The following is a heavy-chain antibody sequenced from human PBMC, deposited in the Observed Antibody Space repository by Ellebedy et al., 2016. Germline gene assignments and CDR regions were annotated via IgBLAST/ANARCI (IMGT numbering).Heavy chain of an antibody. CDR1: GFTVSSNYL. V-gene: IGHV4-39*07. CDR3: AGDQYSYTWYKS. CDR2: VYYSGTT. Sequence: GSLRLXCSASGFTVSSNYLSWVRQSPGKGLEGVGTVYYSGTTYYNPSRNSRLTISADTSKNQLSLKMSSVTAADTAVYYCAGDQYSYTWYKSWGPGTLVPVSS. J-gene: IGHJ5*02. D-gene: IGHD1-1*01.